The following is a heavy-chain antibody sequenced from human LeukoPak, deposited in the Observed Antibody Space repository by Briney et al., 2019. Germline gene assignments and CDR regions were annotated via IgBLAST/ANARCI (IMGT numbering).Heavy chain of an antibody. CDR3: ARIRGSTLAISYMDV. D-gene: IGHD2-21*01. CDR1: GFRFGGYS. CDR2: ISVSGT. V-gene: IGHV3-48*04. J-gene: IGHJ6*03. Sequence: GGSLRLSCTASGFRFGGYSIHWVRQAPGKGLEWLSYISVSGTIHADSVMGRVTVPRDNAKNSLYLQMNSLRAEDTAVYYCARIRGSTLAISYMDVWGKGTPVTVSS.